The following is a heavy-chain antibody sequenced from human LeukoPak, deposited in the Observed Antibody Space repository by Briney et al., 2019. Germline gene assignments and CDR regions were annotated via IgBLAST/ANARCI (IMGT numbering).Heavy chain of an antibody. CDR1: EFDFSSHA. CDR3: VRDGGRYSYASD. CDR2: IKKDSTEK. J-gene: IGHJ3*01. Sequence: GGSLRLSCAASEFDFSSHAMTWVRQAPGKGLEWVANIKKDSTEKYYVDSVRGRFTISRDNAENSLHLQMNSLRAEDTAVYYCVRDGGRYSYASDWGQGTMVIVSS. V-gene: IGHV3-7*01. D-gene: IGHD5-18*01.